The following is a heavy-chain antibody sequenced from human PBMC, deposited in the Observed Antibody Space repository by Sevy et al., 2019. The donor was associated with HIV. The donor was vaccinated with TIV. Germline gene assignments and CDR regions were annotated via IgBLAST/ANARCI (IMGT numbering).Heavy chain of an antibody. V-gene: IGHV3-9*01. CDR2: LSWNSASI. J-gene: IGHJ3*02. CDR3: AKDVWRTPSRGDAFDI. CDR1: GFTFDDYA. D-gene: IGHD1-1*01. Sequence: GGSLRLSCAASGFTFDDYAMHWVRQGPGKGLEWVSGLSWNSASIGYADSVKGRFTISRDNAKNSLYLQMNSLRAEDTAFYYCAKDVWRTPSRGDAFDIWGQGTMVTVSS.